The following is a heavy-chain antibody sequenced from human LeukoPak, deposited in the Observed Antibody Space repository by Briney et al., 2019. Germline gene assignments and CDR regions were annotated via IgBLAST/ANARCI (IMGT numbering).Heavy chain of an antibody. CDR3: VKGMEDYDILTGVLDV. J-gene: IGHJ6*02. CDR1: GFTFSSYA. Sequence: GGSLRLSCAASGFTFSSYAMHWVRQAPGKGLEWVAVISYDGSNKYYADSVKGRFTISRDNSKNTLYLQMNSLRAEDTAVYYCVKGMEDYDILTGVLDVWGQGTTVTVSS. D-gene: IGHD3-9*01. CDR2: ISYDGSNK. V-gene: IGHV3-30*04.